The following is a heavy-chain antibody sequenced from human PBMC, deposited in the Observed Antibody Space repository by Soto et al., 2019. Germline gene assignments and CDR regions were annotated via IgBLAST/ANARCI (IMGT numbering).Heavy chain of an antibody. D-gene: IGHD6-19*01. CDR2: ISAYNGNT. CDR1: GYTFTSYG. CDR3: ARDGTSTEWLVLFAFDT. V-gene: IGHV1-18*01. Sequence: ASVKVSCKASGYTFTSYGISWVRQAPGQGLEWMGWISAYNGNTNYAQKLQGRVTMTTDTSTSTAYMELRSLRSDDTAVYYCARDGTSTEWLVLFAFDTWGQGTMVTVSS. J-gene: IGHJ3*02.